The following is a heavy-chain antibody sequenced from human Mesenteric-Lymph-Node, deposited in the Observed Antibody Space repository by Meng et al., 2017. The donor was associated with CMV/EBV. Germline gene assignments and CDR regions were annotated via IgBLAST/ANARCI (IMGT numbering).Heavy chain of an antibody. CDR3: ASLSMVRGVIPSGDV. D-gene: IGHD3-10*01. Sequence: GSLRLSCAVYGGSFSGYYWSWIRQPPGKGLEWIGEINHSGSTNYNPSLKSRVTISVDTSKNQFSLKLSSVAAADTAVYYCASLSMVRGVIPSGDVWGQGTTVTVSS. J-gene: IGHJ6*02. V-gene: IGHV4-34*01. CDR2: INHSGST. CDR1: GGSFSGYY.